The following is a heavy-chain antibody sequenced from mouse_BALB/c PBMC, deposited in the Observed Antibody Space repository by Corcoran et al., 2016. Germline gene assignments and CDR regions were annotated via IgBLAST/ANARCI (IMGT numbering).Heavy chain of an antibody. V-gene: IGHV8-12*01. J-gene: IGHJ2*01. D-gene: IGHD2-13*01. CDR1: GFSLSTSGMG. CDR3: ARSYYGDDY. Sequence: QVTLKESGPGILQPSQTLSLTCSFSGFSLSTSGMGVSWIRQPSGKGLEWLAHIYWDDDTRYHPSLKSRLTISKDPSSNQVFLKIPSVDTEETATDYWARSYYGDDYWGQGTTRTVSS. CDR2: IYWDDDT.